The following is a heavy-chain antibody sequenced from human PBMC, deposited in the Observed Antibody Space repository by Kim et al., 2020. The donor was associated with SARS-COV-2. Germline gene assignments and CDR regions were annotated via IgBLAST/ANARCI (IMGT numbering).Heavy chain of an antibody. J-gene: IGHJ6*03. V-gene: IGHV4-30-2*05. D-gene: IGHD3-10*01. CDR3: ARTIGFRELYYYYYMDV. Sequence: LKSRVTISVDTSKNQFSLKLSSVTAADTAVYYCARTIGFRELYYYYYMDVWGKGTTVTVSS.